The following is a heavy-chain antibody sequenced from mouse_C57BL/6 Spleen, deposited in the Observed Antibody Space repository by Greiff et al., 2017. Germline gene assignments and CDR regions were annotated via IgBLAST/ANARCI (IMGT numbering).Heavy chain of an antibody. CDR1: GYSITSGYY. V-gene: IGHV3-6*01. CDR2: ISYDGSN. J-gene: IGHJ2*01. CDR3: ARDGVLRSHFDD. D-gene: IGHD1-1*01. Sequence: EVKLQESGPGLVKPSPSLSLTCSATGYSITSGYYWNWIRQFPGNKLEWMGYISYDGSNNYNPSLKNRISITRDTSKNQFYLKLNSVTTEDTATYYCARDGVLRSHFDDWGQGTTLTVSS.